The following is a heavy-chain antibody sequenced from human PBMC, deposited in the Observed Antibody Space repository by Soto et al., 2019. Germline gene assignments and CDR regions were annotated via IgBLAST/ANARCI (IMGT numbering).Heavy chain of an antibody. J-gene: IGHJ5*02. Sequence: EVQLVESGGGLVQPGGSLRLSCAASGFIFSSYWMHWVRQAPGKGLVWVSRISTDGSRTNYADSVKGRFTISSDNAKNTVHLQMNSLRAEDTAVYYCARVKLGSYDWFDPWGQGTLVTVSS. D-gene: IGHD3-16*01. CDR1: GFIFSSYW. CDR2: ISTDGSRT. CDR3: ARVKLGSYDWFDP. V-gene: IGHV3-74*01.